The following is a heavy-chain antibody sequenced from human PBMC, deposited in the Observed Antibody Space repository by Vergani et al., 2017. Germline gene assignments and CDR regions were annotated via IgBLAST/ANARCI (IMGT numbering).Heavy chain of an antibody. J-gene: IGHJ3*02. CDR3: ARAEDVDTAMSAFDI. CDR1: GGSLSSYY. D-gene: IGHD5-18*01. CDR2: IYTSGST. Sequence: QVQLQESGPGLVKPSETLSLTCTVSGGSLSSYYWSWIRQPAGKGLEWIGRIYTSGSTNYNPALKSRVTIAVDTSKNQFSLKLSSVTAADTAVYYCARAEDVDTAMSAFDIWGQGTMVTVSS. V-gene: IGHV4-4*07.